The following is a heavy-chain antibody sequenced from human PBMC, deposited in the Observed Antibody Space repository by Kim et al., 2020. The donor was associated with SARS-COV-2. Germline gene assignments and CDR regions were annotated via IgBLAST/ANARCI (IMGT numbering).Heavy chain of an antibody. CDR1: GGSVSSGSYY. CDR2: IYYSGST. CDR3: ARADEWELCAFDI. D-gene: IGHD1-26*01. Sequence: SETLSLTCTVSGGSVSSGSYYWSWIRQPPGKGLEWIGYIYYSGSTNYNPSLKSRVTISVDTSKNQFSLKLSSVTAADTAVYYCARADEWELCAFDIWGQGTMVTVSS. V-gene: IGHV4-61*01. J-gene: IGHJ3*02.